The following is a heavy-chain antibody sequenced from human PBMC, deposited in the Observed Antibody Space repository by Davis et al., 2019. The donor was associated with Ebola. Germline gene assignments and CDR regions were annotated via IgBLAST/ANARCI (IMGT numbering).Heavy chain of an antibody. CDR2: IYYSGST. V-gene: IGHV4-61*08. CDR1: GGSISSGGYY. Sequence: SETLSLTCTVSGGSISSGGYYWSWIRQHPGKGLEWIGYIYYSGSTNYSPSLKSRVTMSVDTSKNQFSLKLSSVTAADTAVYYCARDRVYYFDYWGQGTLVTVSS. J-gene: IGHJ4*02. CDR3: ARDRVYYFDY.